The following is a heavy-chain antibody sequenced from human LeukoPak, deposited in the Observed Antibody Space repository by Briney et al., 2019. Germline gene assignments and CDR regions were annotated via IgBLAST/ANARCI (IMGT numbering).Heavy chain of an antibody. J-gene: IGHJ4*02. CDR2: INAGNGNT. Sequence: ASVKVSCKASGYTFTSYAMHWVRQAPGQRLEWMGWINAGNGNTKCSQKFQGRVTITRDTSASTAYMELSSLRSDDTAVYYCPRDIRGPFDYWAQGPLVPVS. CDR1: GYTFTSYA. V-gene: IGHV1-3*01. D-gene: IGHD2-21*01. CDR3: PRDIRGPFDY.